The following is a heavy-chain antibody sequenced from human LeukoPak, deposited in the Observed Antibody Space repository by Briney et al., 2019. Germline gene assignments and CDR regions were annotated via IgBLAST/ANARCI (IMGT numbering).Heavy chain of an antibody. V-gene: IGHV4-61*01. CDR3: ARDRYYGSGRFDY. CDR2: IYLSGST. CDR1: GGSVSSGNYY. D-gene: IGHD3-10*01. J-gene: IGHJ4*02. Sequence: SETLSLTWTVSGGSVSSGNYYWSWIRQPPGKGLEWIGYIYLSGSTNYNPSLKSRVTISIDTSKNQFSLELSSVTAADTAVYYCARDRYYGSGRFDYWGQGTLVTVSS.